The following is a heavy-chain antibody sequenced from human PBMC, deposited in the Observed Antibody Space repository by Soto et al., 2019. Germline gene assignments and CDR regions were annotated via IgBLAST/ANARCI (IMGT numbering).Heavy chain of an antibody. J-gene: IGHJ4*02. Sequence: WTWIRQPPGKGLEWMGYIFNSGTTFYNPSLTSRLSISMDTSGNHFSLELRSVTAADTAVYYCALTLGPTPGLDYWGQGTLVTVSS. D-gene: IGHD1-26*01. CDR3: ALTLGPTPGLDY. CDR2: IFNSGTT. V-gene: IGHV4-31*02.